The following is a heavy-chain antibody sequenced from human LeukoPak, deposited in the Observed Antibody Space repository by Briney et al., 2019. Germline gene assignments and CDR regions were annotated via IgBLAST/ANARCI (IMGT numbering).Heavy chain of an antibody. CDR2: IKSKPYGETT. J-gene: IGHJ4*02. D-gene: IGHD1-26*01. Sequence: GGSLRLFCTASGFTFDDYSMSWLRQAPGKGREWVGSIKSKPYGETTAYAASVAGRFTISRDDSKSIAFLQMNSLKTEDTAVYFCTRDILYSESYYFGDYWGQGALVTVSS. CDR1: GFTFDDYS. CDR3: TRDILYSESYYFGDY. V-gene: IGHV3-49*03.